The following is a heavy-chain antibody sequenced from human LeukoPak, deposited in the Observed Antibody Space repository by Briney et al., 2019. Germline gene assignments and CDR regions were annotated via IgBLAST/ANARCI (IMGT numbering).Heavy chain of an antibody. J-gene: IGHJ4*02. Sequence: SVKVSYKASRGTLSSYAISWVRQAPGQGLEWMGGIVPIFGTANYAQKFQGRVTITADKSTSTAYMELSSLRSEDTAVYYCARASSDIVATTYDYWGQGTLVTVSS. CDR3: ARASSDIVATTYDY. V-gene: IGHV1-69*06. D-gene: IGHD5-12*01. CDR2: IVPIFGTA. CDR1: RGTLSSYA.